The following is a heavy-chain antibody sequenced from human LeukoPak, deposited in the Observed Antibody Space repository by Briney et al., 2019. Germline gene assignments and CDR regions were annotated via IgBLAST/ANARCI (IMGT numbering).Heavy chain of an antibody. CDR1: GFTFSSYA. CDR3: AKDQIVGATQGIAPIH. J-gene: IGHJ4*02. Sequence: GGSLRLSCAASGFTFSSYAMSWVRQAPGKGLEWVSAISGSGGSTYYADSVKGRFTISRDNSKNTLYLQMNSLRAEDTAVYYYAKDQIVGATQGIAPIHWGQGTLVTVSS. V-gene: IGHV3-23*01. D-gene: IGHD1-26*01. CDR2: ISGSGGST.